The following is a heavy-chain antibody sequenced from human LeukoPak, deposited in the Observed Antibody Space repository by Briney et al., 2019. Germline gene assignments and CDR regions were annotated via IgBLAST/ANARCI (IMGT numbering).Heavy chain of an antibody. Sequence: GGSLRLSCAASGFTVSTNYMSWVRQAPGKGLEWVSVIYSGGSTYYADSVKGRFTISRDNSKNTLYLKMNTLRAEDTAVYYCARGGYYCVVCFDYWGQGTLVTVSS. CDR2: IYSGGST. D-gene: IGHD3-22*01. CDR1: GFTVSTNY. V-gene: IGHV3-53*01. J-gene: IGHJ4*02. CDR3: ARGGYYCVVCFDY.